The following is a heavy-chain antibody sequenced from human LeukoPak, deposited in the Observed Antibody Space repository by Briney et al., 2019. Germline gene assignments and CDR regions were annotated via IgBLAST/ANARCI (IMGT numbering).Heavy chain of an antibody. CDR2: IIPIFGTA. D-gene: IGHD5-24*01. Sequence: SVKVSCKASGGTFTSYAISWVRQAPGQGLEWMGGIIPIFGTANYAQKFQGRVTITADESTSTAYMELSSLRSEDTAVYYCARDQSRDGYKFDYWGQGTLVTVSS. V-gene: IGHV1-69*01. CDR3: ARDQSRDGYKFDY. J-gene: IGHJ4*02. CDR1: GGTFTSYA.